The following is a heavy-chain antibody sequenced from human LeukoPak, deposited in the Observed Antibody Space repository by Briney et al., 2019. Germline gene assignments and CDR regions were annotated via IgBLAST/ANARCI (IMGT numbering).Heavy chain of an antibody. J-gene: IGHJ5*02. CDR1: GGTFGTYT. V-gene: IGHV1-69*08. CDR2: SIPIFDTT. D-gene: IGHD3-16*01. Sequence: SVTVSCKASGGTFGTYTINWVRQAPGQGLEWMGRSIPIFDTTNYARHFQGRLTITADKSTTTVYMELTSLRSDDTAVYYCSGDLNWHHDSWGQGTLVTVSS. CDR3: SGDLNWHHDS.